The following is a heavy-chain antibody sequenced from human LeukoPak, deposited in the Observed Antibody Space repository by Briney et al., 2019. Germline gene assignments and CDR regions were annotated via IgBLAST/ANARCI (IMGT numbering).Heavy chain of an antibody. J-gene: IGHJ3*02. Sequence: SETLSLTCAVYGGSFSGYYWSWIRQPPGKGLEWIGEINHSGSTNYNPSLKSRVTISVDTSKNQFSLKLGSVTAADTAVYYCARGGLWFGELSPFDAFDIWGQGTMVTVSS. CDR2: INHSGST. V-gene: IGHV4-34*01. CDR1: GGSFSGYY. CDR3: ARGGLWFGELSPFDAFDI. D-gene: IGHD3-10*01.